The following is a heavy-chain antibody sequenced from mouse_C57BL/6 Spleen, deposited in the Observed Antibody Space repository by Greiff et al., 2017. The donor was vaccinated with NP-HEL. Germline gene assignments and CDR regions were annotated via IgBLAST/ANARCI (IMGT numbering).Heavy chain of an antibody. CDR2: INPGSGGT. D-gene: IGHD2-3*01. J-gene: IGHJ1*03. V-gene: IGHV1-54*01. CDR1: GYAFTNYL. Sequence: QVQLQQSGAELVRPGTSVKVSCKASGYAFTNYLIEWVKQRPGQGLEWIGVINPGSGGTNYNEKFKGKATLTADKSSSTAYMQLSSLTSEDSAVYFCAREEDYDGSYWYFDVWGTGTTVTVSS. CDR3: AREEDYDGSYWYFDV.